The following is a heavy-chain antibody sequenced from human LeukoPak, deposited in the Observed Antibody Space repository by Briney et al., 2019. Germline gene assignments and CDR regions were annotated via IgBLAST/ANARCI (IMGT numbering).Heavy chain of an antibody. CDR3: ARVVGAAALNWFDP. V-gene: IGHV3-21*01. Sequence: GGSLRLSCAASGFTFSSYSMNWVRQAPGKGLEWVSSISSSSSYIYYADSVKGRFTISRDNAKNSLYLQMNSLRAEDTAVYYCARVVGAAALNWFDPWGQGTLVTVSS. CDR1: GFTFSSYS. D-gene: IGHD6-13*01. J-gene: IGHJ5*02. CDR2: ISSSSSYI.